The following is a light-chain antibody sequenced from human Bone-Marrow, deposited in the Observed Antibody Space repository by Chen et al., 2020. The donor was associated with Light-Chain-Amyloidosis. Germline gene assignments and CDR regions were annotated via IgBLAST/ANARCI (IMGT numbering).Light chain of an antibody. J-gene: IGLJ3*02. Sequence: QSVLTQPPSLSGTPGQRVTISCSGSNSNIGNNAVNWYQQQYPVTAPKLLIYSNNQRPSGVPDRFAGSMSGTSASLAISGLQPEDEAEYYCATWDDSLNGVMFGGGTKLTVL. CDR1: NSNIGNNA. V-gene: IGLV1-44*01. CDR3: ATWDDSLNGVM. CDR2: SNN.